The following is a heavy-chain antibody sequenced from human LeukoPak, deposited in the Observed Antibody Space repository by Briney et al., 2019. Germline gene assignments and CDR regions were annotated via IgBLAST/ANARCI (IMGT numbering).Heavy chain of an antibody. CDR3: VTDANRILGARGTGY. Sequence: GGSLRLSCAASGFDFSGAYMNWVRQAPGKGLEWVGLIKNKHEHQATDYAAPVRERFIITRDDSSSTLFLQMNSLKTEDTAVYYCVTDANRILGARGTGYWGRGILVTVSS. V-gene: IGHV3-15*07. D-gene: IGHD1-26*01. J-gene: IGHJ4*02. CDR1: GFDFSGAY. CDR2: IKNKHEHQAT.